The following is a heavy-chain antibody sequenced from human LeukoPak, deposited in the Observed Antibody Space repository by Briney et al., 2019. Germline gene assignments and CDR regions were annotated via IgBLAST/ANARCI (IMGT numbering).Heavy chain of an antibody. V-gene: IGHV4-39*01. Sequence: SETLSLTCTVSGGSISSSSYYWGWLRQPPGKGLEWIGSIYYSGSTYYNPSLKSRVTISVDTSKNQFSLKLSSVTAADTAVYYCGSSGWYQLPDYWGQGTLVTVSS. CDR2: IYYSGST. CDR3: GSSGWYQLPDY. J-gene: IGHJ4*02. D-gene: IGHD6-19*01. CDR1: GGSISSSSYY.